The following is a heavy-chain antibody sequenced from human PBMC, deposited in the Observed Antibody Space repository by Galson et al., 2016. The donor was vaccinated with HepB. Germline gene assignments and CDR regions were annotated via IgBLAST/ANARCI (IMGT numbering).Heavy chain of an antibody. CDR1: GGSLSGYY. D-gene: IGHD3-10*01. V-gene: IGHV4-34*01. J-gene: IGHJ5*02. CDR2: MNPSENT. CDR3: ARVGLRGFGSNWFDP. Sequence: SETLSLTCAVHGGSLSGYYWSWIRQPPGRGLEWIGEMNPSENTNYNPSLKSRVNISPDTSKNQFSLKLSSVTAADTAVYYCARVGLRGFGSNWFDPWGQGTLVTVSS.